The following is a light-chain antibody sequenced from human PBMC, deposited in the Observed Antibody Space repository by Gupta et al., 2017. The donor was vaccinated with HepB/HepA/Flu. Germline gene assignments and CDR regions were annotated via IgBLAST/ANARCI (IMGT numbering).Light chain of an antibody. J-gene: IGKJ5*01. CDR3: QQYYDAPLT. CDR2: WAA. CDR1: QNVLYSNNKDF. V-gene: IGKV4-1*01. Sequence: DSVMTQPPLAPAVSLGERATINCKSSQNVLYSNNKDFLAWYQQKPGHPPKLLISWAATRASGVPDRFSGSGSGTDFTLTISSLQAEDVAVYYCQQYYDAPLTFGQGTRLEIK.